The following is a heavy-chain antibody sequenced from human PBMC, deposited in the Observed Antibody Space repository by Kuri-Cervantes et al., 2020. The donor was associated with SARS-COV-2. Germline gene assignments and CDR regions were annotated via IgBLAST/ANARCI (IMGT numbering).Heavy chain of an antibody. V-gene: IGHV2-70*12. J-gene: IGHJ4*02. CDR1: GFSLSTSGMR. Sequence: SGPTLVKPTQTLTLTCTFSGFSLSTSGMRVSWIRQPPGKALEWLARIDWDDDKFYSTSLETRLTTSKDTSKNQVVLTMTNVDPVDTATYYCAHSRHPVLLHSDYWGQGTLVTVSS. CDR3: AHSRHPVLLHSDY. CDR2: IDWDDDK. D-gene: IGHD2-8*02.